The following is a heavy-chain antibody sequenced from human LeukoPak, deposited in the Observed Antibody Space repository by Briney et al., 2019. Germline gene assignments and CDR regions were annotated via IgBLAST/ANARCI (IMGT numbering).Heavy chain of an antibody. V-gene: IGHV1-18*01. Sequence: ASVKVSCKASGYTFTSYXXXXXXXXXXXXXXXXGWISAYNGNTNYEQKLQGRVTMTTDTSTSTAYMELRSLRSDDTAVYYCAGGRGYSDGEIDYWGQGTLVTVSS. CDR2: ISAYNGNT. J-gene: IGHJ4*02. CDR3: AGGRGYSDGEIDY. CDR1: GYTFTSYX. D-gene: IGHD5-18*01.